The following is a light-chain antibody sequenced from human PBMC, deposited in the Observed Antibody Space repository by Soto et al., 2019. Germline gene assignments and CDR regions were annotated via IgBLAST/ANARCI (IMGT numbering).Light chain of an antibody. Sequence: IVMTQSPATLSVSPGERATLSCRASQSVSSNLAWYQQKPGQAPRLLIYDASTRATGIPARFSGSGSGTDFTLTISSLQSEDFAVYYCQHYNNWPLYTFGQGTKLEIK. V-gene: IGKV3-15*01. J-gene: IGKJ2*01. CDR2: DAS. CDR3: QHYNNWPLYT. CDR1: QSVSSN.